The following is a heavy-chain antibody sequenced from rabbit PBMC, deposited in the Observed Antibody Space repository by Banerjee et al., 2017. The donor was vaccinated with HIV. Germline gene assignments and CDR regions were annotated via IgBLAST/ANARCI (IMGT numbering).Heavy chain of an antibody. Sequence: QSLQESGGGLFQPGGSLALTCKASGFSLSNNYYMCWVRQAPGKGLEWSGCIVTGDGNTYYASWAKGRFTISKTSSTVDLKMTSLTAADTATYFCAKSGTGNWYSGLNLWGPGTLVTDS. CDR3: AKSGTGNWYSGLNL. D-gene: IGHD7-1*01. V-gene: IGHV1S40*01. CDR1: GFSLSNNYY. CDR2: IVTGDGNT. J-gene: IGHJ6*01.